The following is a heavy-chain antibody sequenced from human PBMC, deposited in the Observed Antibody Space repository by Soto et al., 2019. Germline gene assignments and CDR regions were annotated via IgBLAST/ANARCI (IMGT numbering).Heavy chain of an antibody. J-gene: IGHJ5*02. CDR1: GGSISSGDYY. D-gene: IGHD6-13*01. V-gene: IGHV4-30-4*01. CDR3: ARERAFIAAAGGGWFDP. Sequence: QVQLQESGPGLVKPSQTLSLTCTVSGGSISSGDYYWSWIRQPPGKGLEWIGYIYYSGSTYYNPSRKGRVTISVDTSKNHLSLKLSSVTVADTAVYYCARERAFIAAAGGGWFDPWGQGTLVTVSS. CDR2: IYYSGST.